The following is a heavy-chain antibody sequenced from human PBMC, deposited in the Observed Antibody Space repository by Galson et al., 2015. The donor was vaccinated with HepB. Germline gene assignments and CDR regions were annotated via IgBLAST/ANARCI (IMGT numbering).Heavy chain of an antibody. CDR2: IDPSDSYT. CDR3: ARQVSGSYYTDHGMDV. D-gene: IGHD3-10*01. V-gene: IGHV5-10-1*01. Sequence: QSGAEVKKPGESLRISCKGSGYSFTSYWISWVRQMPGKGLEWMGRIDPSDSYTNYSPSFQGHVTISADKSISTAYLQWSSLKASDTAMYYCARQVSGSYYTDHGMDVWGQGTTVTVSS. CDR1: GYSFTSYW. J-gene: IGHJ6*02.